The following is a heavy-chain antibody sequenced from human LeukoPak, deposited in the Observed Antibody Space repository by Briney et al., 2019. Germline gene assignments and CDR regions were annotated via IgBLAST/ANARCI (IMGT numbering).Heavy chain of an antibody. D-gene: IGHD3-10*01. J-gene: IGHJ1*01. Sequence: PSETLSLTCTVSGGSISSSSYYWGWIRQPPGKGLEWIGSIYYSGSTYYNPSLKSRVTISVDTSKNQFSLKLSSVTAADTAVYYCARHENSWFGELKHWGQGTLVTVSS. CDR3: ARHENSWFGELKH. V-gene: IGHV4-39*01. CDR1: GGSISSSSYY. CDR2: IYYSGST.